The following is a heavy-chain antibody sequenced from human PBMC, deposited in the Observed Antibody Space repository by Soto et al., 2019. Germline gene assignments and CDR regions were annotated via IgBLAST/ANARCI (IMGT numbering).Heavy chain of an antibody. V-gene: IGHV4-39*01. J-gene: IGHJ4*02. CDR3: ARQGSY. CDR2: IYFNGNT. Sequence: QLQLQESGPGLVKPSETRSLTCNVSGVSISDTSYYWGWIRRPPGKGLEWIGTIYFNGNTFYHPSLKSRLTISVDTSKNQFSLRLTSVTAADTAVYYCARQGSYWGQGTLVAVSS. CDR1: GVSISDTSYY.